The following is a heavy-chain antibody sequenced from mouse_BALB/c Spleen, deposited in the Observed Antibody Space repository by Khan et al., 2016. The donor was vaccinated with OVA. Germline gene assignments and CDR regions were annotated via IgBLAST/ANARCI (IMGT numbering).Heavy chain of an antibody. CDR3: ATSYYYGYYFDY. CDR1: GFTFSSYG. V-gene: IGHV5-17*02. Sequence: EVELVESGGGLVQPGGSRKLSYAASGFTFSSYGMHWVRQAPEKGLEWVAYISGDSNTIYYADTVKGRFTISRDNPKNTLFLQMTSLMSEDTAMYYCATSYYYGYYFDYWGPGTTLTVSS. CDR2: ISGDSNTI. J-gene: IGHJ2*01. D-gene: IGHD1-1*01.